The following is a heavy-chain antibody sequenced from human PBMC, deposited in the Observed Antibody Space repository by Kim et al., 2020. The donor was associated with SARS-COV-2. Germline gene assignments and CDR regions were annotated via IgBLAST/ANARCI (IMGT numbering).Heavy chain of an antibody. CDR1: GGSISSGDYY. V-gene: IGHV4-30-4*01. CDR3: ASSPRECRGDCYSFDY. Sequence: SETLSLTCTVSGGSISSGDYYWSWIRQPPGKGLEWIGYIYYSGSTYYNPSLKSRVTISVDTSKNQFSLKLSSVTAADTAVYYCASSPRECRGDCYSFDYWGQGTLVTVSS. CDR2: IYYSGST. J-gene: IGHJ4*02. D-gene: IGHD2-21*01.